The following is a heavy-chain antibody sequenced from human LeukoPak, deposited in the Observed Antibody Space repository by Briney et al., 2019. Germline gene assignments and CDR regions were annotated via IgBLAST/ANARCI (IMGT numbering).Heavy chain of an antibody. V-gene: IGHV4-61*02. CDR2: IYTSGST. CDR1: GGSISSGSYY. CDR3: AREGSGSGTASLDY. D-gene: IGHD6-19*01. J-gene: IGHJ4*02. Sequence: PSETLSLTCTVSGGSISSGSYYWSWIRQPAGKGLEWIGRIYTSGSTNYNPSLKSRVTISVDTSKNQFSLKLSSVTAADTAAYYCAREGSGSGTASLDYWGQGTLVTVSS.